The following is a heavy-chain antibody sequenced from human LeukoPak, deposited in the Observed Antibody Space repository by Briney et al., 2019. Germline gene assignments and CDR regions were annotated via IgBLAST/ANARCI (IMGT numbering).Heavy chain of an antibody. CDR2: IYYSGST. CDR1: GGSISSSSYY. D-gene: IGHD3-3*01. J-gene: IGHJ4*02. Sequence: KSSETLSLTCTVSGGSISSSSYYWGWIRQPPGKGLEWIGSIYYSGSTYYNPSLKSRVTISVDTSKNQFSLKLSSVTAADTAVYYCALGLFWSGYYPLDYWGQGTLVTVSS. CDR3: ALGLFWSGYYPLDY. V-gene: IGHV4-39*01.